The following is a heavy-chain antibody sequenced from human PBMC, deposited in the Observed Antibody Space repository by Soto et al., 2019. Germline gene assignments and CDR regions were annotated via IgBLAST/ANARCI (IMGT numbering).Heavy chain of an antibody. CDR3: ARVLRCSSTSCYAAYYYYYYIDV. CDR1: GFTFSDYY. D-gene: IGHD2-2*01. V-gene: IGHV3-11*01. Sequence: QVQLVESGGGLVKPGGSLRLSCAASGFTFSDYYMSWIRQAPGKGLEWVSYISSSGSTIYYADSVKGRFTISRDNAKNSLYLQMNSLSAQDTAVYYCARVLRCSSTSCYAAYYYYYYIDVWGKGTTVTVSS. J-gene: IGHJ6*03. CDR2: ISSSGSTI.